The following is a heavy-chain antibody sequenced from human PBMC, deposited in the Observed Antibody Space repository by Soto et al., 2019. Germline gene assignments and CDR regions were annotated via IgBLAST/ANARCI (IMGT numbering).Heavy chain of an antibody. CDR1: GFTFSSYG. J-gene: IGHJ4*02. CDR3: ANKGQMATIGFVFDY. Sequence: GGSLRLSCAASGFTFSSYGMHWVRQAPGKGLEWVAVISYDGSNKYYADSVKGRFTISRDNSKNTLYLQMNSLRAEDTAVYYCANKGQMATIGFVFDYWGQGTLVTVS. D-gene: IGHD5-12*01. V-gene: IGHV3-30*18. CDR2: ISYDGSNK.